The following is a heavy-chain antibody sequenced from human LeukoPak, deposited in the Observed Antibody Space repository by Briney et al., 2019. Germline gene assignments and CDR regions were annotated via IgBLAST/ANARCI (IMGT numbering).Heavy chain of an antibody. Sequence: ASVKVSCKASGYTFTGYYMHWVRQAPGQGLEWMGWINPNSGGTNYAQKFQGRVTMTRDTSISTAYMELRSLRSDDTAVYYCARDRGAKILTGYYEWDYWGQGTLVTVSS. V-gene: IGHV1-2*02. CDR2: INPNSGGT. J-gene: IGHJ4*02. D-gene: IGHD3-9*01. CDR1: GYTFTGYY. CDR3: ARDRGAKILTGYYEWDY.